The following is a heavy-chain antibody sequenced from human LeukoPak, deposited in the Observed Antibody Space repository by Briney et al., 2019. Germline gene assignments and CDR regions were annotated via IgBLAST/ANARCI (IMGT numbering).Heavy chain of an antibody. V-gene: IGHV4-4*07. Sequence: SETLSLTCTVSGGSISSYYWSWIRQPAGKGLEWIGRIYTSGSTNYNPSLKSRVTISVDTSKNQFSLKLSSVTAADTAVYYCARVGFNQLLALDAFDIWGQGTMVTVSS. CDR3: ARVGFNQLLALDAFDI. CDR1: GGSISSYY. D-gene: IGHD2-2*01. J-gene: IGHJ3*02. CDR2: IYTSGST.